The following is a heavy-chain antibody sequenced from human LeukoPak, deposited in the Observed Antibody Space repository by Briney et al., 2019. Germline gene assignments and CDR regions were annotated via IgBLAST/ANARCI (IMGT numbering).Heavy chain of an antibody. CDR2: IRKDGSEK. Sequence: PGGSLRLSCAASGFTFSSYWMSWVRQAPGKGLEWVANIRKDGSEKYYVDSVKGRFTISRDNAKKSLYLQMNSLRAEDTAVYYCARSRSKTSGYINWFDPWGQGTLVTVSS. J-gene: IGHJ5*02. CDR1: GFTFSSYW. D-gene: IGHD3-22*01. CDR3: ARSRSKTSGYINWFDP. V-gene: IGHV3-7*01.